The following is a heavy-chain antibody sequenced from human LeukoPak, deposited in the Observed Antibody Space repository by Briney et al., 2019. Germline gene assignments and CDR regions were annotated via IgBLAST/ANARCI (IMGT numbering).Heavy chain of an antibody. CDR1: GGSFSGYY. CDR3: ARMGSGWEIDY. V-gene: IGHV4-34*01. Sequence: PSETLSLTCAVSGGSFSGYYWSWIRQPPGKGLEWIGEINHSGSTNYNPSLKSRVTISVDTSKNQFSLKLSSVTAADTAVYYCARMGSGWEIDYWGQGTLVTVSS. CDR2: INHSGST. D-gene: IGHD6-19*01. J-gene: IGHJ4*02.